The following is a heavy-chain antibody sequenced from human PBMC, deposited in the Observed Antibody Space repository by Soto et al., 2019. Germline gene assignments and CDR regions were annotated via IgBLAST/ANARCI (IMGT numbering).Heavy chain of an antibody. V-gene: IGHV4-31*03. CDR1: GASVSSATYH. D-gene: IGHD6-13*01. CDR2: ITGSP. Sequence: QVQLQESGPGLVEPSQTLSLTCTVSGASVSSATYHWSWIRQHPGKGLEWIGYITGSPYYNPSLRSRVTISLETSRNHSSRELSSVTAADTAVYSCATLTAGAGGRGYWGQGTLVTVSS. J-gene: IGHJ4*02. CDR3: ATLTAGAGGRGY.